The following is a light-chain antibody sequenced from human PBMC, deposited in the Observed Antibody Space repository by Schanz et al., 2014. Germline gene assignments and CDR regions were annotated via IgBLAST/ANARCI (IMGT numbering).Light chain of an antibody. V-gene: IGLV2-23*01. CDR2: EGN. CDR1: SSDVGSYNL. Sequence: QSALTQPASVSGSPGQSITISCTGTSSDVGSYNLVSWYQQHPGKAPKLMVYEGNKRPSGVSNRFSGSKSGNTASLTISGLQAEDEADYYCCSYGGSNNLVFGGGTKLTVL. J-gene: IGLJ2*01. CDR3: CSYGGSNNLV.